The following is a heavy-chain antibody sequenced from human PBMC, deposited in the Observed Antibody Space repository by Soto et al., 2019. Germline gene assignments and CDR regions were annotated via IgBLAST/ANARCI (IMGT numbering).Heavy chain of an antibody. CDR3: ARNCPGAACYMIY. V-gene: IGHV1-18*01. Sequence: ASVKVSCKASGYTFSSHGINWVRQAPGQGLEWMGWISTYNGNTNYAEKLQGRVTMTTDTSTTTAYMELRGLTSDDTALYYCARNCPGAACYMIYWGQGTLVTVSS. D-gene: IGHD2-8*02. J-gene: IGHJ4*02. CDR1: GYTFSSHG. CDR2: ISTYNGNT.